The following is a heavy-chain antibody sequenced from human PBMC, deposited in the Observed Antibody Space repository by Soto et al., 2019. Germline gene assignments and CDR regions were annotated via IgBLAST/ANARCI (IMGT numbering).Heavy chain of an antibody. V-gene: IGHV1-2*04. CDR3: AREDFYGSGSYSY. D-gene: IGHD3-10*01. CDR2: INPNSGGT. CDR1: GYTFTGYY. J-gene: IGHJ4*02. Sequence: ASVKVSCKASGYTFTGYYMHWVRQAPGQGLEWMGWINPNSGGTNYAQKFQGWVTMTRDTSISTAYMELSRLRSDDTAVYYCAREDFYGSGSYSYWGQGTLVTVSS.